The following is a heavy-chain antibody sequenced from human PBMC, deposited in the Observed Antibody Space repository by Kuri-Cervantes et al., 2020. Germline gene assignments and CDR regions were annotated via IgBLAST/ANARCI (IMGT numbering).Heavy chain of an antibody. V-gene: IGHV3-30-3*01. J-gene: IGHJ4*02. CDR1: GFTFSSYA. Sequence: GESLKISCAASGFTFSSYAMHWVRQAPGKGLEWVAVISYDGSNKYYADSVKGRFTISRDNSKNTLYLQMNSLRAEDTAVYYCARDSGPHITMVRGTPFDYWGQGTLVTVSS. D-gene: IGHD3-10*01. CDR2: ISYDGSNK. CDR3: ARDSGPHITMVRGTPFDY.